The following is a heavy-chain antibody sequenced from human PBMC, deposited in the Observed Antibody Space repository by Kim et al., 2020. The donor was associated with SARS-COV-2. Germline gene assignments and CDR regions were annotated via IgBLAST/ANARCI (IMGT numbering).Heavy chain of an antibody. V-gene: IGHV4-31*02. J-gene: IGHJ5*02. CDR3: ARDLGCSSTSCYAP. Sequence: PSLNTRVTISGDTSKNQFSLKLSSVTAADTAVYYCARDLGCSSTSCYAPWGQGTLVTVSS. D-gene: IGHD2-2*01.